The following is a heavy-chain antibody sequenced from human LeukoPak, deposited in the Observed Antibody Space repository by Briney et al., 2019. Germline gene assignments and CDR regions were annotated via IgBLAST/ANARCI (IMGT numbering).Heavy chain of an antibody. CDR3: ARWLRFGELAFDY. J-gene: IGHJ4*02. D-gene: IGHD3-10*01. V-gene: IGHV1-18*01. CDR1: GYTFTSYG. Sequence: ASVKVSFKSSGYTFTSYGISWVRQPPGQGLEWMGWISAYNGNTNYAQKLQGRVTMTTDTYTSTAYMELRSLGSDDTAVYYCARWLRFGELAFDYWGQGTLVTVSS. CDR2: ISAYNGNT.